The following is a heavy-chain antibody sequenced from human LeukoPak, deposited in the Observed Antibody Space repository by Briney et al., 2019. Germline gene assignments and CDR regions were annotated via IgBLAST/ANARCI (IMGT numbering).Heavy chain of an antibody. J-gene: IGHJ4*02. CDR3: ARYCSSTSCYEGLDY. D-gene: IGHD2-2*01. CDR2: IIPIFGTA. V-gene: IGHV1-69*13. CDR1: GGTFSSYA. Sequence: SVKVSCKASGGTFSSYAISWVRQAPGQGLEWMGGIIPIFGTANYAQKFQGRVTITADESTSTAYMELSSLRSEDTAVYYCARYCSSTSCYEGLDYWGQGTLVTVSS.